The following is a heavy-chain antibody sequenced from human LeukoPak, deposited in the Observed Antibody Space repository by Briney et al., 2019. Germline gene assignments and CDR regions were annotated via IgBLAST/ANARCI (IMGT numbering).Heavy chain of an antibody. D-gene: IGHD3-10*01. CDR2: ISSSSSYI. CDR3: ARNFPTYYYGSGSYHKAANFDY. V-gene: IGHV3-21*01. Sequence: GGSLRLSCAASGFTFSSYSMNWVRQAPGKGLEWVSSISSSSSYIYYADSVKGRFTISRDNAKNSLYLQMNSLRAEDTAVYYCARNFPTYYYGSGSYHKAANFDYWGQGTLVTASS. CDR1: GFTFSSYS. J-gene: IGHJ4*02.